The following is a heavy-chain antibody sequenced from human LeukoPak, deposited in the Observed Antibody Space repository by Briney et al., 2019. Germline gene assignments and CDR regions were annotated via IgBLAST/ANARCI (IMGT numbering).Heavy chain of an antibody. CDR3: ARDARGYCSSTSCSSGDC. J-gene: IGHJ4*02. CDR1: GYTFTSYY. CDR2: INPSGGST. D-gene: IGHD2-2*01. V-gene: IGHV1-46*03. Sequence: ASVKVSCKASGYTFTSYYMHWVRQAPGQGLEWMGIINPSGGSTSYAQKFQGRVTMTRDTSTSTVYMELSSLRSEDTAVYYCARDARGYCSSTSCSSGDCWGQGTLVTVSS.